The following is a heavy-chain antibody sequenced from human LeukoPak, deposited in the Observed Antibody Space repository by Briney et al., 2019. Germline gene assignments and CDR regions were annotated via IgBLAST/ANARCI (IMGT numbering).Heavy chain of an antibody. V-gene: IGHV4-4*07. CDR3: ASDSGRLDY. D-gene: IGHD6-19*01. J-gene: IGHJ4*02. CDR1: GGSISSYC. Sequence: PSETLSLTCTVSGGSISSYCWSWIRHPAWKGLELIGRIYTSGSTNYNPSLKSRVTMSVDTSKNQFSLKLSSVTAADTAVYYCASDSGRLDYWGQGTLVTVSS. CDR2: IYTSGST.